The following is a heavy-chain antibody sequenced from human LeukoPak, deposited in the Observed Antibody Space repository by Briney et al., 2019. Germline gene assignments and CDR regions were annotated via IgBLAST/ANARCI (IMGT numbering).Heavy chain of an antibody. CDR3: ARDNLALNTLDV. CDR2: INHSGST. CDR1: GGSFSGYY. Sequence: SETLSLTCAVYGGSFSGYYWSWIRQPPGKGLEWIGEINHSGSTNYNPSLQSRLTISVDTSKNQFSLKLSSATAADTAVYYCARDNLALNTLDVWGQGTTVTVSS. D-gene: IGHD2-15*01. V-gene: IGHV4-34*01. J-gene: IGHJ6*02.